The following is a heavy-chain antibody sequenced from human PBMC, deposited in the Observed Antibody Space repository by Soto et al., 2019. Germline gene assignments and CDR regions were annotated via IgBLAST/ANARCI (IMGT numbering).Heavy chain of an antibody. Sequence: QVELVQSGAEVKKPGSSVKVSCQASEDTFRNYAISWVRQAPGQGLEWMGGIIPIFGTANYAQKFQGRVTNTAYQSANTGYIELSSLRSEDTAVYYCTSTKSDSSAYYYWDLGLWGHGTLVTVSS. CDR3: TSTKSDSSAYYYWDLGL. CDR2: IIPIFGTA. J-gene: IGHJ2*01. V-gene: IGHV1-69*01. D-gene: IGHD3-22*01. CDR1: EDTFRNYA.